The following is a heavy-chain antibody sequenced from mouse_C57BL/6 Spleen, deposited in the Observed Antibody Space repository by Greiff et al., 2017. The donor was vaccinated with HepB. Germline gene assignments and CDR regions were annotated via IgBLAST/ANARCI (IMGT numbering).Heavy chain of an antibody. CDR3: ASNWDWFAY. Sequence: VQLQQSGPELVKPGASVKISCKASGYTFTDYYMNWVKQSHGKSLEWIGDINPNNGGTSYNQKFKGKATLTVDKSSSTAYMELRSLTSEDSAVYYCASNWDWFAYWGQGTPFTVSA. J-gene: IGHJ3*01. CDR2: INPNNGGT. D-gene: IGHD4-1*02. V-gene: IGHV1-26*01. CDR1: GYTFTDYY.